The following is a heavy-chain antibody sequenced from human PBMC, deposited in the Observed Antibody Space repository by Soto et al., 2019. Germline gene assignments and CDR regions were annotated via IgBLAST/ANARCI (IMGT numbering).Heavy chain of an antibody. CDR2: INHSGST. V-gene: IGHV4-34*01. CDR1: GGSFSGYY. D-gene: IGHD3-3*01. J-gene: IGHJ6*02. CDR3: ARVHYDFWSGYYKRPSYSNGMPV. Sequence: PEKLCVTCAVYGGSFSGYYWSGIRQPPGKGLEWIGEINHSGSTNYNPSLKSRVTISVDTSKNQFSLKLSSVTAADTAVYYCARVHYDFWSGYYKRPSYSNGMPVSAHCPTLTVS.